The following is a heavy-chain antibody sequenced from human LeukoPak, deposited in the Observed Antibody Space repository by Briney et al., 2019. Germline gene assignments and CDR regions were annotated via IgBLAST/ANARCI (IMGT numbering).Heavy chain of an antibody. CDR3: ARVSTPSSWYYYYYYGMDV. Sequence: GGSLRLSCAASGFTSSSYSMNWVRQAPGKGLEWVSSISSSSSYIYYADSVKGRFTISRDNAKNSLYLQMNSLRAEDTAVYYCARVSTPSSWYYYYYYGMDVWGQGTTVTVSS. V-gene: IGHV3-21*01. J-gene: IGHJ6*02. D-gene: IGHD6-13*01. CDR2: ISSSSSYI. CDR1: GFTSSSYS.